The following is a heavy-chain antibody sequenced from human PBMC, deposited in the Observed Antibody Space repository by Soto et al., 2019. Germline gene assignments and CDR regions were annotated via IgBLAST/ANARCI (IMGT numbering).Heavy chain of an antibody. Sequence: SETLSLTCTVSDGSISSGDYYWSWIRQPPGKGLEWIGYIYYSGTTYYNPSLKSRVTISVDTSKNQFSLKVNSVTAADTAVYYCARALIQLWPHYYYGMDVWGQGTTVTVSS. J-gene: IGHJ6*02. CDR1: DGSISSGDYY. CDR3: ARALIQLWPHYYYGMDV. CDR2: IYYSGTT. D-gene: IGHD5-18*01. V-gene: IGHV4-30-4*01.